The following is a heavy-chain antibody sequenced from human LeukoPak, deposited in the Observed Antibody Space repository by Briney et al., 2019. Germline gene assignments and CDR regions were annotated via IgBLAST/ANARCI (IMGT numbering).Heavy chain of an antibody. CDR3: ARTVRGDYVDY. Sequence: SETLSLTCTVSGGSISSYYWSWIRQPPGKGLEWIGYIQYSGSTNYNPPLKSRVTISVDTSKKQFSLNLSSVIAADAARYYCARTVRGDYVDYWGQGALVTVSS. CDR2: IQYSGST. D-gene: IGHD4-17*01. CDR1: GGSISSYY. J-gene: IGHJ4*02. V-gene: IGHV4-59*01.